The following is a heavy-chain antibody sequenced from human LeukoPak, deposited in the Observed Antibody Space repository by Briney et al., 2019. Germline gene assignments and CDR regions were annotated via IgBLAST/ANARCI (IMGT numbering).Heavy chain of an antibody. V-gene: IGHV1-46*01. CDR1: GYTFTSYY. J-gene: IGHJ3*02. CDR2: INPSGGST. CDR3: ASLPRWIGSGPGAFDI. Sequence: ASVKVSCKASGYTFTSYYMHWVRQAPGRGLEWMGIINPSGGSTSYAQKFQGRVTMTRDTSTSTVYMELSSLRSEDTAVYYCASLPRWIGSGPGAFDIWGQGTMVTVSS. D-gene: IGHD5-12*01.